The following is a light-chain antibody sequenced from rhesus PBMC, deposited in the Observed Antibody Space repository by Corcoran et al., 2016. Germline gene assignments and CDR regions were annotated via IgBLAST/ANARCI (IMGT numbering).Light chain of an antibody. V-gene: IGKV1-22*01. CDR3: LQYSSSRT. CDR1: QSISSW. CDR2: KAS. J-gene: IGKJ1*01. Sequence: DIQMTQSPSSLSASVGDTVTITCRASQSISSWLDWYQQKPGKAPKLLIDKASRLQSGVPSRYSGSGSGTDFPLTIRGLQPEDFATYYCLQYSSSRTFGQGAKVEIK.